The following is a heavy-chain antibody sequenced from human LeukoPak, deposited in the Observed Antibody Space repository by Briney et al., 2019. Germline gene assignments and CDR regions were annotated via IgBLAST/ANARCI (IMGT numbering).Heavy chain of an antibody. V-gene: IGHV4-59*08. J-gene: IGHJ3*02. CDR3: ARSERITMILGGAFDI. CDR2: FYYSGST. Sequence: SETLSLTCTVSSGSIGSYYWSWIRQPPGKGLEWIGYFYYSGSTNYSPSLKSRVTISVDTSKNQFSLKLSSVTASDTAMYYCARSERITMILGGAFDIWGQGTMVTVSS. CDR1: SGSIGSYY. D-gene: IGHD3-22*01.